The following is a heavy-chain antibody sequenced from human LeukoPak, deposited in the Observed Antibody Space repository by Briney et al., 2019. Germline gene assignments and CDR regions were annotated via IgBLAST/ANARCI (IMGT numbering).Heavy chain of an antibody. CDR2: IYPGDSDT. CDR3: ARPKRYYDSSGYTTKSSFDP. J-gene: IGHJ5*02. Sequence: GESLKISCKGSGYSFTSYWIGWVRQMPGKGLEWMGIIYPGDSDTRYSPSFQGQVTISADKSISTAYLQWSSLKASDTAMYYCARPKRYYDSSGYTTKSSFDPWGQGTLVTVSS. V-gene: IGHV5-51*01. D-gene: IGHD3-22*01. CDR1: GYSFTSYW.